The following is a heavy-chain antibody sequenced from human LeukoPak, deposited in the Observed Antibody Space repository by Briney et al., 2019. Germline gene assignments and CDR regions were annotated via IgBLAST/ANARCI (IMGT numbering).Heavy chain of an antibody. V-gene: IGHV3-21*01. D-gene: IGHD3-3*01. CDR3: AKDQILEWLLYRYGSDY. CDR2: ISSNSNYI. CDR1: GFTLSYYS. J-gene: IGHJ4*02. Sequence: PGGSLRLSCAASGFTLSYYSMNWVRQAPGKGLEWVSSISSNSNYIYDADSVRGRFTISRDNAKNSVYLQMTSLRAEDTAVYYCAKDQILEWLLYRYGSDYWGQGTLVTVSS.